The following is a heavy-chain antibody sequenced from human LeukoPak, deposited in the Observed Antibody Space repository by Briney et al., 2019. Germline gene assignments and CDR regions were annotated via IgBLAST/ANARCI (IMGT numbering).Heavy chain of an antibody. V-gene: IGHV3-53*01. CDR2: IYTSGST. CDR1: GFTVSSNH. D-gene: IGHD3-22*01. J-gene: IGHJ4*02. CDR3: ARWGRDSSGLYSYQFDY. Sequence: PGGSLRLSCAASGFTVSSNHMSWVRQAPGKGLDWVSSIYTSGSTNYAESVKVRFTISRDTSKNTLYLQMNSLRAEDTAVYYCARWGRDSSGLYSYQFDYWGQGTLVTVSS.